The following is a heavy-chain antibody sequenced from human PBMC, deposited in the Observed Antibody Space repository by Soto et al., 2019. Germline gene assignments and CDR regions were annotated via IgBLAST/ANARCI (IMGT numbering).Heavy chain of an antibody. Sequence: QVQLQESGPGLVKPSQTLSLTCTVSGGSISSGGYYWSWIRQHPGKGLEWIGYIHYSGSPYYNPSLKSRVSISVDTSNNQFSLKLSSVTAGDTAVYYCARHRGPGYCSGGSCYHYYGMDVWGQGTTVTVS. D-gene: IGHD2-15*01. J-gene: IGHJ6*02. CDR2: IHYSGSP. CDR1: GGSISSGGYY. CDR3: ARHRGPGYCSGGSCYHYYGMDV. V-gene: IGHV4-31*03.